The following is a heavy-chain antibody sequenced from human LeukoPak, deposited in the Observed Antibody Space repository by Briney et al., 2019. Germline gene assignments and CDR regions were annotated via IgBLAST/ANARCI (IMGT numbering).Heavy chain of an antibody. V-gene: IGHV1-2*02. CDR2: INPNSGGT. Sequence: ASVKVSCKASGYTFTSYYMHWVRQAPGQGLEWMGWINPNSGGTNYAQKFQGRVTMTRDTSISTAYMELSGLRSDDTAVYYCARDFVTVTGVGAFDIWGQGTMVTVSS. CDR3: ARDFVTVTGVGAFDI. CDR1: GYTFTSYY. J-gene: IGHJ3*02. D-gene: IGHD4-17*01.